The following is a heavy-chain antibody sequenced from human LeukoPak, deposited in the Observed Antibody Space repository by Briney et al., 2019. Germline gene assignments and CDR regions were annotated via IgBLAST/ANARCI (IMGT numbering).Heavy chain of an antibody. J-gene: IGHJ4*02. D-gene: IGHD2-8*02. Sequence: PVKPCCKPFGGTVNSYVTSWLRETPGHRLEWMGGIIPIFGTANYAQKFQGRVTITADESTSTAYMELSSLRSEDTAVYYCARGYWFYFDYWGQGTLVTVSS. CDR3: ARGYWFYFDY. CDR2: IIPIFGTA. V-gene: IGHV1-69*13. CDR1: GGTVNSYV.